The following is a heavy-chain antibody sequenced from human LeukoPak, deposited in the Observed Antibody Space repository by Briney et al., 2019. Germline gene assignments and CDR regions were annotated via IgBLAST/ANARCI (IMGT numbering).Heavy chain of an antibody. CDR1: GFTFSNYA. Sequence: GGSLRLSCAGSGFTFSNYAMTWVRQAPGKGLEWVSSVSGSGGTTYYADSVKGRFTIFRDNSKETMYLQMNSLSAEDTALYYCAKWAPTDITYNWFDPRGQGTLVTVSS. CDR3: AKWAPTDITYNWFDP. D-gene: IGHD1-14*01. V-gene: IGHV3-23*01. J-gene: IGHJ5*02. CDR2: VSGSGGTT.